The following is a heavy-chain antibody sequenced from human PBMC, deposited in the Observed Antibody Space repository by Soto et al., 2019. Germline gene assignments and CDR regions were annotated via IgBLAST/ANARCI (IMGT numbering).Heavy chain of an antibody. D-gene: IGHD3-10*01. CDR3: AKDRSLLFGELSYGMDV. CDR2: ISYDGSNK. CDR1: GFTFSSYG. V-gene: IGHV3-30*18. Sequence: QVQLVESGGGVVQPGRSLRLSCAASGFTFSSYGMHWVRQAPGKGLEWVAVISYDGSNKNYADSVKGRFTISRDNAKNTLYLQMNSLRAEDTAVYYCAKDRSLLFGELSYGMDVWGQGTTVTVSS. J-gene: IGHJ6*02.